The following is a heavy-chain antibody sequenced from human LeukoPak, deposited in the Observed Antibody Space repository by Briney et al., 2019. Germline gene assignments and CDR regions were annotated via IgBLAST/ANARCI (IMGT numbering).Heavy chain of an antibody. J-gene: IGHJ4*02. CDR1: GGSFSGYY. CDR2: INHSGST. D-gene: IGHD6-19*01. CDR3: ARDRGWYVDY. V-gene: IGHV4-34*01. Sequence: PSETLSLTCAVYGGSFSGYYWSWIRQPPGKGLEWIGEINHSGSTNYNPSLKSRVTISVDTSKNQFSLKLSSVTAADTAVYYCARDRGWYVDYWGQGTLVTVSS.